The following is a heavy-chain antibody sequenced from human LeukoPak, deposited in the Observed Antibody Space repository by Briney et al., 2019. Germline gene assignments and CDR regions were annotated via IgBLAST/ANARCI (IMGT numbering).Heavy chain of an antibody. CDR2: ISSSSSTI. CDR1: GFTFSSYS. V-gene: IGHV3-48*02. D-gene: IGHD6-13*01. CDR3: AKSSSWLYYFGY. J-gene: IGHJ4*02. Sequence: GGSLRLSCAASGFTFSSYSMNWVRQAPGKGLEWVSYISSSSSTIYYADSVKGRFTISRDNAKNSLYLQMNSLRDEDTAVYYCAKSSSWLYYFGYWGQGTLVTVSS.